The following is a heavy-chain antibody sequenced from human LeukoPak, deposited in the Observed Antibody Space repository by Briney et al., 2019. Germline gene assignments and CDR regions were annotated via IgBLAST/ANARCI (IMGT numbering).Heavy chain of an antibody. J-gene: IGHJ4*02. CDR3: AKSYYDSSGYRGDLEY. D-gene: IGHD3-22*01. Sequence: GGSLRLSCAASGFTFSSYAMHWVRQAPGKGLEWVAVISYDGSNKYYADSVKGRFTISRDNSKNTLYLKMNSLRAEDTAVYYCAKSYYDSSGYRGDLEYWGQGTLVTVSS. CDR1: GFTFSSYA. CDR2: ISYDGSNK. V-gene: IGHV3-30*04.